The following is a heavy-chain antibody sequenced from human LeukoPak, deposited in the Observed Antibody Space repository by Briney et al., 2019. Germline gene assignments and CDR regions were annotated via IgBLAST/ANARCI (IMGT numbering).Heavy chain of an antibody. J-gene: IGHJ4*02. Sequence: SGTLSLTCAVSGGSISSSNWWSWVRQPPGKGLEWIGEIYHSGSTNYNPSLKSRVTISVDKSKNQFSLKLSSVTAADTAVYYCARVGGADYYDSSGYYHPFDYWGQGTLVTVSS. V-gene: IGHV4-4*02. CDR2: IYHSGST. CDR3: ARVGGADYYDSSGYYHPFDY. CDR1: GGSISSSNW. D-gene: IGHD3-22*01.